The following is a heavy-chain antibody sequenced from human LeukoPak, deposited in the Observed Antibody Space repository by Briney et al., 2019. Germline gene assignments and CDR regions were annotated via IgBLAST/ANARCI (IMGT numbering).Heavy chain of an antibody. Sequence: GGSLRLSCAASGFTFSSYAMSWVRQAPGKGLEWVSVISGSGDNTYYADSVKGRSTISRDNAKNSLFLQMNSLRVEDTAVYYCARGGTRGYSPVDYWGQGILVTVSS. CDR1: GFTFSSYA. D-gene: IGHD5-18*01. J-gene: IGHJ4*02. CDR3: ARGGTRGYSPVDY. V-gene: IGHV3-23*01. CDR2: ISGSGDNT.